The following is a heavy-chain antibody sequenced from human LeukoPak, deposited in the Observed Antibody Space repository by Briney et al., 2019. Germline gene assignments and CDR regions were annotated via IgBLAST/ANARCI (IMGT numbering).Heavy chain of an antibody. CDR2: IYYSGST. CDR1: GGSMSDYY. V-gene: IGHV4-59*08. J-gene: IGHJ4*02. D-gene: IGHD3-9*01. Sequence: SETLSLTCTVSGGSMSDYYWSWIRQPPGKGLEWIGHIYYSGSTNYNTSLKSRVTISVDTSKNQFSLKLSSVTAADTAVYFCARQTGYLAYWGQGTLVTVSS. CDR3: ARQTGYLAY.